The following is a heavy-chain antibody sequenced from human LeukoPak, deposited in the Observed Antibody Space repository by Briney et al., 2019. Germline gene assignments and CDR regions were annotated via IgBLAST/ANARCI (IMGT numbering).Heavy chain of an antibody. CDR3: ARSNVELSLRVDY. V-gene: IGHV4-39*01. CDR2: IYYSGST. J-gene: IGHJ4*02. Sequence: SETLSLTCTVSGGSISSSSYYWGWIRQPPGKGLEWIGSIYYSGSTYYNPSLKSRVTISVDTSKNQFSLKLSSVTAADTAVYYCARSNVELSLRVDYWGQGTLVTVSS. D-gene: IGHD3-16*02. CDR1: GGSISSSSYY.